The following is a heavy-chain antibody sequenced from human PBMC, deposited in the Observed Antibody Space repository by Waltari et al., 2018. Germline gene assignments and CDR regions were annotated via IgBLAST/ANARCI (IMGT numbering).Heavy chain of an antibody. V-gene: IGHV3-23*01. CDR2: ISGSGDKT. CDR1: GFTFGNYA. D-gene: IGHD2-15*01. CDR3: ARDGARGGGSCYNY. J-gene: IGHJ4*02. Sequence: EVHLLESGGGLVQPGGSLRLSCTASGFTFGNYAMGWVRQAPGKGLGWVSAISGSGDKTYYADSVKGRFTTSRDNSKNTLFLQMDSLRADDTALYYCARDGARGGGSCYNYWGQGSLVTVSS.